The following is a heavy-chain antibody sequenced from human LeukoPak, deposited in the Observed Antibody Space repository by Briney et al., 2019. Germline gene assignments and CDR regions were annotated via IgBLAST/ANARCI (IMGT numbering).Heavy chain of an antibody. CDR3: ARRRWGYSSGPIDY. Sequence: KASETLSLTCAVYGGSFSGYYWSWIRQPPGKGLEWIGEINHSGSTNYNPSLKSRVTISVDTSKNQFSLKLSSVTAADTAVYYCARRRWGYSSGPIDYWGQGTLVTVSS. CDR2: INHSGST. CDR1: GGSFSGYY. J-gene: IGHJ4*02. D-gene: IGHD6-19*01. V-gene: IGHV4-34*01.